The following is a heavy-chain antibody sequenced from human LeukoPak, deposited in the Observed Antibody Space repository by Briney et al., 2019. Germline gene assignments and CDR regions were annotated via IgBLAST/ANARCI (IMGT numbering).Heavy chain of an antibody. V-gene: IGHV3-7*03. CDR2: IKQDGSEK. D-gene: IGHD6-13*01. J-gene: IGHJ3*02. Sequence: GGSLRLSCAASGFTFSSYWMSWVRQAPGKGLEWVANIKQDGSEKYYVDSVKGRFTISRDNAKNSLYLQMNSLRAEDTALYYCAKDIESSSLTEGAFDIWGQGTMVTVSS. CDR3: AKDIESSSLTEGAFDI. CDR1: GFTFSSYW.